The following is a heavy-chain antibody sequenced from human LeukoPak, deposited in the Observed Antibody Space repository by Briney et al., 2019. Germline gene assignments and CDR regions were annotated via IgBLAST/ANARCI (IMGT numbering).Heavy chain of an antibody. V-gene: IGHV4-34*01. CDR1: GGSFSGYY. CDR3: ARGTPYYDFWSGYYRYYFDY. J-gene: IGHJ4*02. D-gene: IGHD3-3*01. Sequence: PSETLSLTCAVYGGSFSGYYWSWIRQPPGKGLEWIGEINHSGSTNYNPSLKSRVTISVDTSKNQISLKLSSVTAADTAVYYCARGTPYYDFWSGYYRYYFDYWGQGTLVTVSS. CDR2: INHSGST.